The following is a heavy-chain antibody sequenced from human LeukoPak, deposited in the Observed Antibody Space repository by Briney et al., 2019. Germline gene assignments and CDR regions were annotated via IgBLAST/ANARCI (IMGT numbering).Heavy chain of an antibody. D-gene: IGHD6-19*01. J-gene: IGHJ3*02. CDR1: GDSVSSNSAA. CDR3: ARDPDYQWLVPLYAFDI. V-gene: IGHV6-1*01. CDR2: TYYRSKWYN. Sequence: SQTLSLTCAISGDSVSSNSAAWNWIRQSPSRGLEWLGRTYYRSKWYNDYAVSVKSRITINPDTSKNQFSLQLNSVTPEDTAVYYCARDPDYQWLVPLYAFDIWGQGTMATVSS.